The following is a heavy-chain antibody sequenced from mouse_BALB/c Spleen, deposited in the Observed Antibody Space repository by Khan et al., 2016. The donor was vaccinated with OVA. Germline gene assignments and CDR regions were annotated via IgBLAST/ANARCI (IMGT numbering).Heavy chain of an antibody. CDR1: GFSLTNYG. CDR2: IWSDGST. J-gene: IGHJ4*01. Sequence: QIQLVQSGPGLVAPSQSLSITCTISGFSLTNYGIHWVRQPPGKGLEWLVVIWSDGSTTYNSALKSRLTHIKANSKSQVVLKMNSLQTDDTAIYFCAGQPYYHYNVMDYWGQGTSVTVSS. V-gene: IGHV2-6-1*01. CDR3: AGQPYYHYNVMDY. D-gene: IGHD2-10*01.